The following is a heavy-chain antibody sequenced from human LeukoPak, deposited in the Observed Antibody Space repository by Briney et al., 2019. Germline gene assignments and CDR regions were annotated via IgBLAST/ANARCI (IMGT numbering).Heavy chain of an antibody. CDR2: ISSSSSYI. D-gene: IGHD3-10*01. CDR3: ARDLSITMVRGITRAPPKY. CDR1: GFTFSSYS. V-gene: IGHV3-21*01. J-gene: IGHJ4*02. Sequence: GGSLRLSCAASGFTFSSYSMNWVRQAPGKGLEWVSFISSSSSYIYYADSVKGRFTISRDNAKNSLYLQMNSLRAEDTAVYYCARDLSITMVRGITRAPPKYWGQGTLVTVSS.